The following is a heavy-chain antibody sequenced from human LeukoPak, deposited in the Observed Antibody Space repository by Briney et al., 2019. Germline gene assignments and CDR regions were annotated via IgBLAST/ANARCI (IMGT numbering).Heavy chain of an antibody. V-gene: IGHV4-4*07. D-gene: IGHD5-18*01. CDR3: ARVRGYGRDYYYYYMDV. CDR1: GGSISSYY. J-gene: IGHJ6*03. CDR2: INTSGNT. Sequence: KPSETLSLTCTVSGGSISSYYWSWIRQPAGKGLEWIGRINTSGNTNYNPSLKSRVTMSVDTSKNQFSLKLSSVTAADTAVYYCARVRGYGRDYYYYYMDVWGKGTTVTVSS.